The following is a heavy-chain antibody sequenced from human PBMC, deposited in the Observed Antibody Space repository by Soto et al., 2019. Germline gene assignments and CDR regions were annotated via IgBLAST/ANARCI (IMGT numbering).Heavy chain of an antibody. CDR2: ISAYNGNT. D-gene: IGHD2-15*01. V-gene: IGHV1-18*01. CDR3: ARLAYCSGGSCYLGWFDP. Sequence: QVQLVQSGAEVKKPGASVKVSCKASGYTFTSYGISWVRQAPGQGLEWLGWISAYNGNTNYAQKLQGRVTMTTDTSTSTAYMELRSLRSDDTAVYYCARLAYCSGGSCYLGWFDPWGQGTLVTVSS. CDR1: GYTFTSYG. J-gene: IGHJ5*02.